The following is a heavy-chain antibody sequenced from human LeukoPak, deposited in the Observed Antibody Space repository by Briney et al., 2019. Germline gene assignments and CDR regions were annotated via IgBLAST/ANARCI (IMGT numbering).Heavy chain of an antibody. Sequence: PGGSLRLSCAASGFTFSSYAMSWVRQAPGKGLEWVSGINWNGGSTGYADSVKGRFTISRDNAKNSLYLQMNSLRAEDTALYYCARGPSYYYDSSGYYFDYWGQGTLVTVSS. V-gene: IGHV3-20*04. CDR1: GFTFSSYA. D-gene: IGHD3-22*01. CDR3: ARGPSYYYDSSGYYFDY. CDR2: INWNGGST. J-gene: IGHJ4*02.